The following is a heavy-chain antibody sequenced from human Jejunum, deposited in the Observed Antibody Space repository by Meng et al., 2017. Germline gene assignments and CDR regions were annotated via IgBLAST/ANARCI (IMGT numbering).Heavy chain of an antibody. D-gene: IGHD1-26*01. V-gene: IGHV4-61*08. Sequence: QGQVEGSGPGLVRPSETLSLLCSVSGGSVSSAGYQWSWIRQPPGKGLEWIGYASTNYNPSLKSRVTISVDTSKNQFSLRLTSVTAADTAGYYCARGHMGSLDYWGQGILVTVSS. CDR1: GGSVSSAGYQ. CDR3: ARGHMGSLDY. J-gene: IGHJ4*02. CDR2: AST.